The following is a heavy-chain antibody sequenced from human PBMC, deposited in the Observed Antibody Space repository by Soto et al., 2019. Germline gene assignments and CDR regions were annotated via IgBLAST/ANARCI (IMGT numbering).Heavy chain of an antibody. CDR1: GLTFNNYW. D-gene: IGHD3-3*01. V-gene: IGHV3-74*01. CDR2: ISGSGRSI. J-gene: IGHJ4*02. CDR3: ARDPAVFGVDK. Sequence: GSLRLSGVASGLTFNNYWVNWVRQAPGEGLVWVSRISGSGRSIDYADSVRGRFTISRDNARNTLFLQMNSLRAEDTAVYYCARDPAVFGVDKWGQGTLVTVSS.